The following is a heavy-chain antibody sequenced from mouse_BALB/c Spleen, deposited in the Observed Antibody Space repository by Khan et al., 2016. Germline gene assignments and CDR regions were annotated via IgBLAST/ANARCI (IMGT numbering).Heavy chain of an antibody. D-gene: IGHD3-3*01. Sequence: QVQLKESGPGLVAPSQSLSITCTVSGFSLTGYGVNWVRQSPGKGLEWLGMIWGDGSTDYNSALKSRLSISKDNSKSQVFLKMNILHSEDTARYYCARVGGDYWGQGTSVTVSS. CDR1: GFSLTGYG. J-gene: IGHJ4*01. CDR3: ARVGGDY. V-gene: IGHV2-6-7*01. CDR2: IWGDGST.